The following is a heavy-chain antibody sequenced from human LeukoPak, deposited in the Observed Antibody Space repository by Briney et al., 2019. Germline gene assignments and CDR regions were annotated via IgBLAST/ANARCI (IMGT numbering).Heavy chain of an antibody. D-gene: IGHD3-3*01. CDR2: IYHSGST. V-gene: IGHV4-30-2*01. CDR3: ARAHYDFWSGFNPANWFDP. Sequence: QTLSLTCAVSGGSISSGGYSWSWIRQPPGTGLEWIGYIYHSGSTYYNPSLKSRVTISVDRSKNQFSLKLSSVTAADTAVYYCARAHYDFWSGFNPANWFDPWGQGTLVTVSS. J-gene: IGHJ5*02. CDR1: GGSISSGGYS.